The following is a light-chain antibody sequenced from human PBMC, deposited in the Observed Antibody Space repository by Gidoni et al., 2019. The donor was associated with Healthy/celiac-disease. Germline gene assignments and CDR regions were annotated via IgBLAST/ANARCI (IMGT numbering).Light chain of an antibody. CDR3: QPSYSTPRT. CDR2: SAS. V-gene: IGKV1-39*01. CDR1: QSISPY. J-gene: IGKJ1*01. Sequence: DIQMTQSPSSLSASIGDRVTITYRARQSISPYLNLYQQKPGKAPELLIYSASSLQSGVPSRFSGSGSGTDFTLPISSLQPEDFATYYCQPSYSTPRTFGQGTKVEIK.